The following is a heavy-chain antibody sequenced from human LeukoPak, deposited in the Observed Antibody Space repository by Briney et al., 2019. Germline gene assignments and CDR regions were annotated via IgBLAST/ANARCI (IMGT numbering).Heavy chain of an antibody. Sequence: PGGSLRLSCAAPGFTFSSYGMHWVRQAPGKGLEWVAVIWYDGSNKYYADSVKGRFTISRDNSKNTLYLQMNSLRAEDTAVYYCAREGEVGSGYYYYYGMDVWGQGTTVTVSS. D-gene: IGHD3-10*01. J-gene: IGHJ6*02. V-gene: IGHV3-33*01. CDR2: IWYDGSNK. CDR1: GFTFSSYG. CDR3: AREGEVGSGYYYYYGMDV.